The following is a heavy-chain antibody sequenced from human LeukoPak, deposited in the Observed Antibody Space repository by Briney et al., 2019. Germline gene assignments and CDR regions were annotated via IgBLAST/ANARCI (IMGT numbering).Heavy chain of an antibody. CDR3: ARAVTRIGLIVMVTDAFDI. CDR1: GGSISSGNW. J-gene: IGHJ3*02. V-gene: IGHV4-4*02. D-gene: IGHD3-22*01. Sequence: SETLSLTCAISGGSISSGNWWSWVRQPPGKGPEWIGEIFHIGNTNYNPSLKSRVIVSLDKSKNQFSLRLSSVTAADTALYYCARAVTRIGLIVMVTDAFDIWGQGTVVTVSS. CDR2: IFHIGNT.